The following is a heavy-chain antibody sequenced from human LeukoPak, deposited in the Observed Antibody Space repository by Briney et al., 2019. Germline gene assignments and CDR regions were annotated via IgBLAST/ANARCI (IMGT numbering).Heavy chain of an antibody. Sequence: GASVKVSCKASGGTFSSYAISWVRQAPGQGLEWMGGIIPIFGTANYAQKFQGRVTITADESTSTAYMELSSLRSEDTAVYYCASYCSSTSCSGGSDAFDIWGQGTMVTVSS. V-gene: IGHV1-69*01. CDR2: IIPIFGTA. D-gene: IGHD2-2*01. CDR3: ASYCSSTSCSGGSDAFDI. CDR1: GGTFSSYA. J-gene: IGHJ3*02.